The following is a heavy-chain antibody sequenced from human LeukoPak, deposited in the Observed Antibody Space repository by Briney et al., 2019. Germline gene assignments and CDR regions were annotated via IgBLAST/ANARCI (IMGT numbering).Heavy chain of an antibody. D-gene: IGHD6-13*01. CDR1: GGSISSSSYY. J-gene: IGHJ5*02. CDR3: ARGIAAAADFDP. CDR2: IYYSGRT. Sequence: SETLSLTCTVSGGSISSSSYYWGWIRQPPGKGLEWIGSIYYSGRTYYNPSLKSRVTISVDTSKNQFSLKLSSVTAADTAVYYCARGIAAAADFDPWGQGTLVTVSS. V-gene: IGHV4-39*07.